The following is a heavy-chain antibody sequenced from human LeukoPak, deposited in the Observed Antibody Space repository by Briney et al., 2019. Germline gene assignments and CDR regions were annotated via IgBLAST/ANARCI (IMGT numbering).Heavy chain of an antibody. V-gene: IGHV4-34*01. Sequence: SETLSLTCAVYGGSFSGYYWSWIHQPPGKGLEWIGEINHSGSTNYNPSLKSRVTISVDTSKNQFSLKLSSVTAADTAVYYCARSSLLWFGELSWYNWFDPWGQGTLVTVSS. D-gene: IGHD3-10*01. CDR2: INHSGST. CDR1: GGSFSGYY. CDR3: ARSSLLWFGELSWYNWFDP. J-gene: IGHJ5*02.